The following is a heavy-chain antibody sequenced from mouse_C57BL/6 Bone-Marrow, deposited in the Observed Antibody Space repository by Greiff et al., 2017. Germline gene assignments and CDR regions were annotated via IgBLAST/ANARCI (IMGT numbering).Heavy chain of an antibody. J-gene: IGHJ4*01. CDR1: AYTFTSYW. V-gene: IGHV1-61*01. Sequence: QVQLQQPGAELVRPGSSVKLSCKSSAYTFTSYWMDWVKQRPGQGLAWIGNIYPSDSETHYNQKFKDKATLTVDKSSSTAYMQLSSLTSEDCAVYYCARGLYAMDYWGQGTSVTVSS. CDR2: IYPSDSET. CDR3: ARGLYAMDY.